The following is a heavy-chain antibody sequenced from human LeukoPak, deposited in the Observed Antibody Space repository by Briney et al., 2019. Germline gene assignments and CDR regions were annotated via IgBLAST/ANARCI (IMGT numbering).Heavy chain of an antibody. CDR1: GFTFSSYA. J-gene: IGHJ4*02. CDR2: IRSKANSYAT. CDR3: TRLCSGGSCYDY. V-gene: IGHV3-73*01. Sequence: GESLRLSCAASGFTFSSYAMSWVRQAPGKGLEWVCRIRSKANSYATAYAASVKGRFTISRDDSKNTAYLQMNSLKTEDTAVYYCTRLCSGGSCYDYWGQGTLVTVSS. D-gene: IGHD2-15*01.